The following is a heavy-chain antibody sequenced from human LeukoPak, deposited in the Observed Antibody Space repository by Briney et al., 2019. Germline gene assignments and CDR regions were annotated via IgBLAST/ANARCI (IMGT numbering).Heavy chain of an antibody. CDR3: AKDDHYGDYLGLFDY. CDR2: ISGSGGST. CDR1: GFTFSSYA. V-gene: IGHV3-23*01. J-gene: IGHJ4*02. D-gene: IGHD4-17*01. Sequence: GGSLRLSCAASGFTFSSYAMSWVRQAPGKGLEWVSAISGSGGSTYYADSVKGRFTISRDNSKNTLYLQMNSLRAEDTAVYYCAKDDHYGDYLGLFDYWGQETLVTVSS.